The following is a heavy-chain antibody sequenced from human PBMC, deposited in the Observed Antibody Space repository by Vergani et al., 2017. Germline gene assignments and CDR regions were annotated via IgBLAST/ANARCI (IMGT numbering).Heavy chain of an antibody. CDR1: GFTFSSYS. Sequence: EGQLVESGGDWVQRGGSLRLSCAASGFTFSSYSMNWVRQAPGKGLEWVSYISSSSSPIYYADSVQGRFTISRDNAKNSLYLQMNSLRAEDTAVYYCVKDHMGASFVGTNHNDYWGQGTLVTVSS. D-gene: IGHD1-26*01. CDR2: ISSSSSPI. CDR3: VKDHMGASFVGTNHNDY. J-gene: IGHJ4*02. V-gene: IGHV3-48*01.